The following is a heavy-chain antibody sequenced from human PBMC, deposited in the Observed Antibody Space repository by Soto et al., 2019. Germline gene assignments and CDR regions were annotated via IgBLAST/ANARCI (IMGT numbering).Heavy chain of an antibody. CDR1: LYTFANYG. CDR3: ARVLFAPDTNWFDP. CDR2: ISADNGNT. Sequence: PSVKVSCSASLYTFANYGISCVRHAPGQGLEWMGWISADNGNTNYAQKLQGRVTMTTDTSTSTAYMGLRSLRSDDTAVYYCARVLFAPDTNWFDPWGQGTLVTVSS. V-gene: IGHV1-18*01. D-gene: IGHD2-21*01. J-gene: IGHJ5*02.